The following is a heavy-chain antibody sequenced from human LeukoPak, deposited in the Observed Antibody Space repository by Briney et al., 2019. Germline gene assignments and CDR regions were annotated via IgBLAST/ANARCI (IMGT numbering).Heavy chain of an antibody. CDR1: GYTLTELS. CDR2: FDPEDGET. CDR3: ASKWVTYYYNSSYYHYPTDVFDI. D-gene: IGHD3-22*01. J-gene: IGHJ3*02. V-gene: IGHV1-24*01. Sequence: ASVTVSCKVSGYTLTELSMHWVRQAPGKGLEWMGGFDPEDGETIYAQKFQGRVTMTEDTSTDTAYMELSSLRSDDTAVYYCASKWVTYYYNSSYYHYPTDVFDIWGQGTMVTVSS.